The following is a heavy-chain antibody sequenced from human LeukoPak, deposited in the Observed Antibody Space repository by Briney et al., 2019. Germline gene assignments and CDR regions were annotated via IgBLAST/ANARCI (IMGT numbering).Heavy chain of an antibody. Sequence: KPGGSLRLSCAASGFTFSTYRMNWVRQAPGKGLEWVSSISSSSSYMFYADSAKGRFTISRDNAKNSLYLQVNSLRAEDTAVYYCVRVVPGTGSLDFWGQGALVTVSS. CDR2: ISSSSSYM. V-gene: IGHV3-21*01. CDR3: VRVVPGTGSLDF. CDR1: GFTFSTYR. D-gene: IGHD1-1*01. J-gene: IGHJ4*02.